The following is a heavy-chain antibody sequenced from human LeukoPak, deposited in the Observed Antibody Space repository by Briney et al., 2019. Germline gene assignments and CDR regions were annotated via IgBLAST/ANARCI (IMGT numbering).Heavy chain of an antibody. D-gene: IGHD3-22*01. CDR2: INPNSGGT. J-gene: IGHJ4*02. CDR3: ARVYYYYDSSGYRSFDY. CDR1: GYTFTGYY. Sequence: ASVKVSCKASGYTFTGYYMHWVRQAPGQGLEWMGRINPNSGGTNYAQKFQGRVTMTRDTSISTAYMELSRLRSDDTAVYYCARVYYYYDSSGYRSFDYWGQGTLVTVSS. V-gene: IGHV1-2*06.